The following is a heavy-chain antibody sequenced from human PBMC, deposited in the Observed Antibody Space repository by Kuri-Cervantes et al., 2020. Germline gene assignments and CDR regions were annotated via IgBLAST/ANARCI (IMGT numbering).Heavy chain of an antibody. CDR2: ISWNSGTM. Sequence: GGSLRLSCAASGFTFDDYAMHWVRQVPGKGLEWVSGISWNSGTMGYAGSVKGRFTISRDNAKNSLYLQMNSLRAEDTALYYCARSLIGTFDYWGQGALVTVSS. CDR3: ARSLIGTFDY. V-gene: IGHV3-9*01. CDR1: GFTFDDYA. J-gene: IGHJ4*02. D-gene: IGHD1-26*01.